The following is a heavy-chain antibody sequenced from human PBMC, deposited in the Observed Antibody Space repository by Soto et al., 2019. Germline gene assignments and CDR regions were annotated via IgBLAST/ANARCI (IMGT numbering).Heavy chain of an antibody. CDR1: GASVSSGGYY. CDR2: IYYSGST. CDR3: AKTGNNILRIDY. D-gene: IGHD3-9*01. V-gene: IGHV4-61*08. Sequence: QVQLQESGPGLVKPSETLSLPCTVSGASVSSGGYYWSWIRQSPGKGLEWIGYIYYSGSTNYNPSLKSRVTISVDTSKNQFSLKLSSVTAADTAVYYCAKTGNNILRIDYWGQGTLVTVSS. J-gene: IGHJ4*02.